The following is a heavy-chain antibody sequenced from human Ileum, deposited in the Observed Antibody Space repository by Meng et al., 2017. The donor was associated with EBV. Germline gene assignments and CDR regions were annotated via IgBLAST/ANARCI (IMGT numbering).Heavy chain of an antibody. CDR3: ARDHSREDLAWWFDP. J-gene: IGHJ5*02. D-gene: IGHD1-26*01. CDR1: GYTFTWHW. V-gene: IGHV1-46*01. Sequence: QAQLAQSGAEVKKPGAAVKVFVKVSGYTFTWHWMHWVRQAPGQGLEWMGVNNPSDGRTVFEQKLQGRVTMTGDTSTNTVYMELGSLRSEDTAVYYCARDHSREDLAWWFDPWGQGVLVTVSS. CDR2: NNPSDGRT.